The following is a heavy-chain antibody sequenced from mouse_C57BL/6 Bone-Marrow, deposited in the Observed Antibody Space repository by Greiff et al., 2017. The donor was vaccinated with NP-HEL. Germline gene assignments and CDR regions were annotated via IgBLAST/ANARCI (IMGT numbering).Heavy chain of an antibody. CDR1: GYTFTDYY. CDR3: AGWLPPYFDV. V-gene: IGHV1-26*01. Sequence: EVQLQQSGPELVKPGASVKISCKASGYTFTDYYMNWVKQSHGQSLEWIGDINPNNGGTSYNQKFKGKATLTVDKSSSTAYMELSSLTSEDSAVYYCAGWLPPYFDVWGTGTTVTVSS. D-gene: IGHD2-2*01. CDR2: INPNNGGT. J-gene: IGHJ1*03.